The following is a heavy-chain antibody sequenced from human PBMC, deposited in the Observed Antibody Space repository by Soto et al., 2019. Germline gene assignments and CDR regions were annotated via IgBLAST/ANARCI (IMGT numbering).Heavy chain of an antibody. D-gene: IGHD3-16*01. Sequence: PSETLSLTCTVSGDSISTYYWTWIRQPPGKGLEWIGYIYNSATTKYNPSLKSRVTISVDTSKNQFSLKLSSVTTADTAVYYCAGGRFDFIWGTPAPYLDYWGQGALVTVSS. CDR1: GDSISTYY. CDR3: AGGRFDFIWGTPAPYLDY. V-gene: IGHV4-59*01. CDR2: IYNSATT. J-gene: IGHJ4*02.